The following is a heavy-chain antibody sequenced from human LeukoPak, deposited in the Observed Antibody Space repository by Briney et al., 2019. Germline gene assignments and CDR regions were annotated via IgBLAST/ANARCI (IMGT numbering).Heavy chain of an antibody. CDR1: GGSVNSYY. Sequence: PSQTLSLTCTVSGGSVNSYYWSWIRQPPGKGLEWLGYIDYSGNTNYSPSLQSRLTISVDTSKNQFSLKLTSVTAADTAVYYCARVGPSMEWLSPPNDAFDIWGQGTMVTVSS. CDR2: IDYSGNT. CDR3: ARVGPSMEWLSPPNDAFDI. J-gene: IGHJ3*02. V-gene: IGHV4-59*02. D-gene: IGHD3-3*01.